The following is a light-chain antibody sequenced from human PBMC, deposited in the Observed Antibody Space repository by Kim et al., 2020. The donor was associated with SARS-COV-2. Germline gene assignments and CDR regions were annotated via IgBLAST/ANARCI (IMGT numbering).Light chain of an antibody. CDR2: AAS. V-gene: IGKV1-27*01. J-gene: IGKJ4*01. CDR1: QGIRNY. Sequence: ASEGDRVTITCRASQGIRNYLAWYQQKPGKVPKLLIYAASTLQSGVPSRFTGSGSGTDFTLTISSLQPEDVATYYCQKYNSAPLTFGGGTKVDIK. CDR3: QKYNSAPLT.